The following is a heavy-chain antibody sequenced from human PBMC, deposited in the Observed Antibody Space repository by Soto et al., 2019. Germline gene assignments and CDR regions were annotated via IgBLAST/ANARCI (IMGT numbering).Heavy chain of an antibody. D-gene: IGHD2-21*01. V-gene: IGHV1-46*01. CDR2: INPSGGST. CDR3: ASFSRVVVDGGYYYGMDV. Sequence: ASVKVSCKASGYTFTSYYMHWVRQAPGQGLEWMGIINPSGGSTSYAQKFQGRVTMTRDTSTSTVYMELSSLRSEDTAVYYCASFSRVVVDGGYYYGMDVWGQGTTVTVSS. J-gene: IGHJ6*02. CDR1: GYTFTSYY.